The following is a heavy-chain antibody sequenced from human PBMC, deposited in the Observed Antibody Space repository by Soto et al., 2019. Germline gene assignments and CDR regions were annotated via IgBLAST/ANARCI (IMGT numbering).Heavy chain of an antibody. CDR3: AGISSGWYIGY. D-gene: IGHD6-19*01. CDR1: GGSFSGYS. V-gene: IGHV4-34*01. J-gene: IGHJ4*02. CDR2: INHSGST. Sequence: QVQLQQWGAGLLKPSETLSLTCAVYGGSFSGYSWSWIRQPPGKGLEWIGEINHSGSTNYNPSLKSRVTISVDASKNQFSLKLSSVTAADTAVYFWAGISSGWYIGYWGQGTPVTVCS.